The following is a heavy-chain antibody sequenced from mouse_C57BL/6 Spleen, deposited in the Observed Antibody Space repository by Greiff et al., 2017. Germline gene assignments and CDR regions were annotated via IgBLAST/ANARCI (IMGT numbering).Heavy chain of an antibody. D-gene: IGHD1-1*01. CDR1: GFTFSSYG. Sequence: EVQGVESGGDLVKPGGSLKLSCAASGFTFSSYGMSWVRQTPDKRLEWVATISSGGSYTYYPDSVKGRFTISRDNAKNTLYLQMSSLESEDTAMYYCARDYGGAMDYWGQGTSVTVSS. V-gene: IGHV5-6*01. CDR2: ISSGGSYT. J-gene: IGHJ4*01. CDR3: ARDYGGAMDY.